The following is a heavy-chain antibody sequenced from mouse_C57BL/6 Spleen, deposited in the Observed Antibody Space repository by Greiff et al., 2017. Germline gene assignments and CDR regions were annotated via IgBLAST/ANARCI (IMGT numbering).Heavy chain of an antibody. CDR2: IRLKSDNYAT. V-gene: IGHV6-3*01. J-gene: IGHJ2*01. CDR1: GFTFSNYW. Sequence: EVKLMESGGGLVQPGGSMKLSCVASGFTFSNYWMNWVRQSPEKGLEWVAQIRLKSDNYATHYAESVKGMFTISRDDSKSSVYLQMNNLRAEDTGIYYCTGVTGYYFDYWGQGTTLTVSS. CDR3: TGVTGYYFDY. D-gene: IGHD4-1*01.